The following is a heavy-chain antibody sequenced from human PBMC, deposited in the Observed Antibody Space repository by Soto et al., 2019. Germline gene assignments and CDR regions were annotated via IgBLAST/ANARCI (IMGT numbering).Heavy chain of an antibody. CDR3: ARDGDGYNY. D-gene: IGHD5-12*01. CDR1: GGSVSSGSYY. CDR2: IYSSGST. Sequence: QVQLQESGPGLVKPSETLSLTCTVSGGSVSSGSYYWSWIRQPPGKGLEWIGYIYSSGSTSYNPSLKXRXTXXVDTSKNQFSLNLSSVTAADTAVYYCARDGDGYNYWGQGTLVTVSS. V-gene: IGHV4-61*01. J-gene: IGHJ4*02.